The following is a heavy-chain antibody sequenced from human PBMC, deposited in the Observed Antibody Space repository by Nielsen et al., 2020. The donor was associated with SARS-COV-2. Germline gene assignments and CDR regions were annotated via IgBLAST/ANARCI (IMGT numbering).Heavy chain of an antibody. D-gene: IGHD3-9*01. CDR2: ISGSGGST. CDR1: GFTFSSYA. J-gene: IGHJ4*02. V-gene: IGHV3-23*01. CDR3: AKEAPYDILTGYYTYYFDY. Sequence: GGSLRLSCAASGFTFSSYAMSWVRQAPGKGLEWVSAISGSGGSTYYADSVKGRFTISRDNSKNTLYLQMNSLRAEDTAVYYCAKEAPYDILTGYYTYYFDYWGQGTLVTVSS.